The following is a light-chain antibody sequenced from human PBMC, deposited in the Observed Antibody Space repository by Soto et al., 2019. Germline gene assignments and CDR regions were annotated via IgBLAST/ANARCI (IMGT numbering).Light chain of an antibody. CDR1: SSDVGAFNF. CDR3: TSHTTTSPPVL. J-gene: IGLJ2*01. CDR2: DVR. V-gene: IGLV2-14*03. Sequence: QSALTQPASVSGSPGQSITISCTGTSSDVGAFNFFSWYQQHPVKAPKLMIYDVRHRPSGVSDRFSGSKSGNTASLTIYGLHAEDEADYYCTSHTTTSPPVLFGGGTKLTVL.